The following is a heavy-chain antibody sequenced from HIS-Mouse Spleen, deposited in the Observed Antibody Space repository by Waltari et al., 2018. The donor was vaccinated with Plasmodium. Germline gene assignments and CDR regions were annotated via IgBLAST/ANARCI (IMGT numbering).Heavy chain of an antibody. D-gene: IGHD6-13*01. Sequence: EVQLVESGGGLVQPGGSLRLSCAASGFTFSSYWMSWVRQGPGKGLEGVANIKQDGSEKYYVDAVKGRFTISRDNAKNSLYLQMNRLRAEDTAVYYCASSWYWYFDLWGRGTLVTVSS. CDR1: GFTFSSYW. CDR3: ASSWYWYFDL. CDR2: IKQDGSEK. J-gene: IGHJ2*01. V-gene: IGHV3-7*01.